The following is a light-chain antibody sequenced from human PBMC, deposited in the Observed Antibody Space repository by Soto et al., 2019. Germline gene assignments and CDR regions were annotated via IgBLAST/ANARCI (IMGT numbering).Light chain of an antibody. CDR1: QGSSNY. J-gene: IGKJ4*01. CDR2: AAS. V-gene: IGKV1-27*01. Sequence: DIQMTQSPSSLSASVGDRVTITCRASQGSSNYLAWYQQKPGKVPKLLIYAASTLQSGDPSRFSGSGSRTDFTLTISGRQPEDFATYYCQKYNSARLTFGGGIKVEIK. CDR3: QKYNSARLT.